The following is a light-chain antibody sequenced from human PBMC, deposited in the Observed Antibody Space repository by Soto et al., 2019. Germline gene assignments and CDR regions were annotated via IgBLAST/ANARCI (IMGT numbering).Light chain of an antibody. CDR1: QDISNY. V-gene: IGKV1-33*01. CDR3: QQYDNLLPT. CDR2: DAS. J-gene: IGKJ4*01. Sequence: EIQMTQSPSSLSASVGDRVTITCQASQDISNYLNWYKQKXGKAPKXXSYDASNLETGVPSRLSGSGSGTDFTFTISSLKPEDIATYYCQQYDNLLPTFGGGTKVDIK.